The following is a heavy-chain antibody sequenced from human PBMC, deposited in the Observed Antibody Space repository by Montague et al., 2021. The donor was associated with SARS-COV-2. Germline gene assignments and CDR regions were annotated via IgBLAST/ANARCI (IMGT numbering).Heavy chain of an antibody. V-gene: IGHV4-4*02. Sequence: LVKPTQTLTLTCTFSGFSLITSGMCVTWIRQPPGKGLEWIGEINHSGSTNYNPSLKSRVTISVDTSKNQFSLKLSSVTAADTAVYYCARGSTVTHYWGQGTLVTVSS. CDR2: INHSGST. CDR3: ARGSTVTHY. D-gene: IGHD4-17*01. CDR1: GFSLITSGMC. J-gene: IGHJ4*02.